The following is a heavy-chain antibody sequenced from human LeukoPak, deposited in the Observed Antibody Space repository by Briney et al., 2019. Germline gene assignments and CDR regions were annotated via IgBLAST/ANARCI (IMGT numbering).Heavy chain of an antibody. CDR1: GGTFSSYA. CDR3: ARDIDDYVWGSYRFDY. CDR2: IIPIFGTA. Sequence: SVKVSCKASGGTFSSYAISWVRQAPGQGLEWMGGIIPIFGTANYAHKFQGRATITADESTSTAYMELSSLRSEDTAVYYCARDIDDYVWGSYRFDYWGQGTLVTVSS. J-gene: IGHJ4*02. D-gene: IGHD3-16*02. V-gene: IGHV1-69*13.